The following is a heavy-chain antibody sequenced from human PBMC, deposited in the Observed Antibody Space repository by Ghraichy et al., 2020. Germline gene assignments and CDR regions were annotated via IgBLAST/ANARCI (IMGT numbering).Heavy chain of an antibody. CDR2: IIPIFGTA. Sequence: SVKVSCKASGGTFSSYAISWVRQAPGQGLEWMGGIIPIFGTANYAQKFQGRVTITADESTSTAYMELSSLRSEDTAVYYCARDICRVVPAAEVCWFDPWGQGTLVTVSS. D-gene: IGHD2-2*01. CDR1: GGTFSSYA. J-gene: IGHJ5*02. V-gene: IGHV1-69*13. CDR3: ARDICRVVPAAEVCWFDP.